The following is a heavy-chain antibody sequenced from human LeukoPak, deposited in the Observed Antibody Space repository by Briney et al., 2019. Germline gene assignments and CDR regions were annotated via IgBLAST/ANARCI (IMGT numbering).Heavy chain of an antibody. J-gene: IGHJ4*02. D-gene: IGHD1-26*01. CDR1: GAYISSGDYY. CDR2: IHTSGRT. Sequence: SETLSLTCTISGAYISSGDYYWTWIRQPAGKGLEWIGRIHTSGRTYYNSSLNSRVSISLEFPKNQFSLTLKSVTAADTAVYYCARDFGIVGARALYYFDYWGQGTLVTVSS. CDR3: ARDFGIVGARALYYFDY. V-gene: IGHV4-61*02.